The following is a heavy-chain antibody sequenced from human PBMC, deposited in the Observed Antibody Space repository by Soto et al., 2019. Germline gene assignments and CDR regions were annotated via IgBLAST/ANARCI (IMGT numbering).Heavy chain of an antibody. J-gene: IGHJ4*02. CDR2: ISGSGGST. Sequence: GGSLRLSGAASGFTFSSYAMSWVRQAPGKGLAWVSAISGSGGSTYYADSVKVRFTISRDKSKNALYLQMNSLRAEDTAVYYCANLFQSTYRKGITIDYWGQGTLVTAPQ. CDR3: ANLFQSTYRKGITIDY. CDR1: GFTFSSYA. V-gene: IGHV3-23*01. D-gene: IGHD3-16*01.